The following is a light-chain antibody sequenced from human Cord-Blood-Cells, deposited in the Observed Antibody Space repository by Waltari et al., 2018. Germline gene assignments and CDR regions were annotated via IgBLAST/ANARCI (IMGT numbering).Light chain of an antibody. V-gene: IGLV2-8*01. CDR1: SSDVCGYNY. Sequence: QSALTQPPSASGSPGQSVTISCTGTSSDVCGYNYVSWYQQHPGKTPKLMIYEVSKRPSGVPERFSGYKSVNTSSLSVAGLQAEDESDDYCSSYAGSNNYVFGTGTKVTVL. J-gene: IGLJ1*01. CDR3: SSYAGSNNYV. CDR2: EVS.